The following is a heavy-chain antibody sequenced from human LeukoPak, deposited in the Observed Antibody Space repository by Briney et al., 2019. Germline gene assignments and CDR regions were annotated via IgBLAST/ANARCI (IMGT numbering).Heavy chain of an antibody. J-gene: IGHJ3*02. V-gene: IGHV4-38-2*01. D-gene: IGHD4-23*01. CDR3: ATYYGGRSDAFDI. Sequence: SETLSLTCAVSGYSISSGFYWGWIRQPPGKGLDWIGGMYHTGITHYNPSLKSRVTISIDTSKNQFSLRLSSVTAADTAVYYCATYYGGRSDAFDIWGQGTMVTVSS. CDR1: GYSISSGFY. CDR2: MYHTGIT.